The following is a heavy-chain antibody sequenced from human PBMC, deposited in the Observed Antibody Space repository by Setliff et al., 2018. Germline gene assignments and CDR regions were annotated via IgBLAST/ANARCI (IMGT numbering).Heavy chain of an antibody. CDR1: GYSFSNYW. Sequence: PRESLKISCKGSGYSFSNYWIGWVRQMSGKGLEWMGIIYPADSDTRYSPSFQGQVTISADKSISTAYLQWSSLKASDTAMYYCATPGIDIEGASAHAFDIWGQGTMVTVSS. D-gene: IGHD1-26*01. CDR3: ATPGIDIEGASAHAFDI. V-gene: IGHV5-51*01. J-gene: IGHJ3*02. CDR2: IYPADSDT.